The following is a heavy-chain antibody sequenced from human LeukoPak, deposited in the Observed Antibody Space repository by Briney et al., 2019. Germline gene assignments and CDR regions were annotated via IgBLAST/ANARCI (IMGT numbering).Heavy chain of an antibody. D-gene: IGHD5-24*01. V-gene: IGHV4-61*02. Sequence: PSETLSLTCTVSGGSISSGSYYWSWIRQPAGKGLEWIGRIYTSGSTNYNPSLKSRVTISVDTSKNQFSLKLSSVTAADTAVYYCARRRDGYNLSYFDYWGQGTLVTVSS. CDR2: IYTSGST. CDR1: GGSISSGSYY. CDR3: ARRRDGYNLSYFDY. J-gene: IGHJ4*02.